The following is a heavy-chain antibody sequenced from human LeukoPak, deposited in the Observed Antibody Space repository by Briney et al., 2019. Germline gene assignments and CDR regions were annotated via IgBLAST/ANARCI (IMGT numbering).Heavy chain of an antibody. J-gene: IGHJ4*02. D-gene: IGHD6-19*01. CDR2: INPSGGST. V-gene: IGHV1-46*01. CDR3: ARDIRYSSGWYGFDY. CDR1: GYTYTSYA. Sequence: GASVKVSCKASGYTYTSYAMNWVRQAPGQGLEWMGIINPSGGSTSYAQKFQGKVTMTRDMSTSTVYMEVSSLRSEDTAVYYCARDIRYSSGWYGFDYWGQGTLVTVSS.